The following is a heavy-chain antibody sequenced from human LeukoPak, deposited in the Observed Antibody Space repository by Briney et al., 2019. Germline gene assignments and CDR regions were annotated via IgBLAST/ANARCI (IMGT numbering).Heavy chain of an antibody. CDR3: ASGGTAVVMALTYYFDT. V-gene: IGHV4-38-2*01. D-gene: IGHD3-22*01. CDR2: IYHTGST. CDR1: GYSISSGYY. Sequence: SGTLSLTCAVSGYSISSGYYWGWIRQPPGKGLEWIGSIYHTGSTYYNPSLQSRVTISLDSPKNQFSLKLTSVTAADTAVYYCASGGTAVVMALTYYFDTWGQGTPVTVSS. J-gene: IGHJ4*02.